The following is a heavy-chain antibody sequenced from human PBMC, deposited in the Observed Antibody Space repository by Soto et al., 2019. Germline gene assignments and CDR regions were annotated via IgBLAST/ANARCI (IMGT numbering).Heavy chain of an antibody. CDR3: ASPAPSGSYKDAFDY. D-gene: IGHD1-26*01. Sequence: QVQLVQSGAEVKKPGASVKVSCKASGYTFTSYYMHWVRQAPGQGLEWMGIINPSGGSTSYAQKFQGRVTMTRDTSTSTVYMELSSLRSEDTAVYYCASPAPSGSYKDAFDYWGQGTLVTVSS. J-gene: IGHJ4*02. CDR2: INPSGGST. V-gene: IGHV1-46*01. CDR1: GYTFTSYY.